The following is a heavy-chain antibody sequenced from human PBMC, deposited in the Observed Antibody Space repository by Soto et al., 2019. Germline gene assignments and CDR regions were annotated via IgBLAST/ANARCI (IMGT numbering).Heavy chain of an antibody. CDR1: GYTFTGYY. V-gene: IGHV1-2*02. J-gene: IGHJ6*02. CDR2: INPNSGGT. Sequence: ASVKVSCKASGYTFTGYYMHWVRQAPGQGLEWMGWINPNSGGTNYAQKFQGRVTMTRDTSISTAYMELSRLRSDDTAVYYCARENVVVVAARDYYYYGMDVWGQGTTVTVSS. CDR3: ARENVVVVAARDYYYYGMDV. D-gene: IGHD2-15*01.